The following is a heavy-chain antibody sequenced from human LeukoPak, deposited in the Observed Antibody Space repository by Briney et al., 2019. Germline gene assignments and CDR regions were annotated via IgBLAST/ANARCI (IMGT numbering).Heavy chain of an antibody. D-gene: IGHD5-18*01. J-gene: IGHJ4*02. CDR3: ARGYSSGYSYGPLDY. CDR2: INPNSGGT. V-gene: IGHV1-2*02. CDR1: GYTFTGYY. Sequence: ASVKVSCKASGYTFTGYYMHWVRQAPGQGLEWMGWINPNSGGTNYAQKFQGRVTMTRDTSISTAYMELSRLRSDDTAVYYCARGYSSGYSYGPLDYWGQGTLVTVSS.